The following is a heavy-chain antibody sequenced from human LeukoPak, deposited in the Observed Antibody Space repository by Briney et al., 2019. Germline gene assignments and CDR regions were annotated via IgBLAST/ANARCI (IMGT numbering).Heavy chain of an antibody. V-gene: IGHV4-59*08. J-gene: IGHJ3*02. CDR1: GGSISSYY. Sequence: SETLSLTCTVSGGSISSYYWSWIRQPPGKGLEWIGYIYYSGSTNYNPSLKSRVTISVDTSKNQFSLKLSSVTAADTAVYYCARTNANAFDIWGQGTMVTVSS. CDR3: ARTNANAFDI. CDR2: IYYSGST.